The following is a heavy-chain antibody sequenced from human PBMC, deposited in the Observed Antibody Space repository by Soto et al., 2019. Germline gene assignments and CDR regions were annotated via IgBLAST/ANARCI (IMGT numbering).Heavy chain of an antibody. V-gene: IGHV3-23*01. J-gene: IGHJ1*01. CDR2: ISGSGDNT. CDR1: GFTFRSKA. CDR3: AVLTGIAAPILREYFQH. Sequence: GGSLRLSCEVSGFTFRSKAMSWVRQAPGKGLEWVSGISGSGDNTYYADSVKGRFTISRDNSKNTLYLQMNSLRAEDTAVYNCAVLTGIAAPILREYFQHWGQGTLVTVSS. D-gene: IGHD6-6*01.